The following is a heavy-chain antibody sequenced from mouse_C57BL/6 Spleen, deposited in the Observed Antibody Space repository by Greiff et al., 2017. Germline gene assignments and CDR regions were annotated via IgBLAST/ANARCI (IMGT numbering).Heavy chain of an antibody. CDR3: ARYRDYGNKRYYAMGG. D-gene: IGHD1-1*01. CDR2: IRNKANGYTT. V-gene: IGHV7-3*01. CDR1: GFTFTDYY. J-gene: IGHJ4*01. Sequence: DVMLVESGGGLVQPGGSLSLSCAASGFTFTDYYMSWVRQPPGQALEWLGFIRNKANGYTTEYSASVKGRFTISRDNSQSILYLQMNARRAEDRAAYYCARYRDYGNKRYYAMGGWGKGTSVTVAS.